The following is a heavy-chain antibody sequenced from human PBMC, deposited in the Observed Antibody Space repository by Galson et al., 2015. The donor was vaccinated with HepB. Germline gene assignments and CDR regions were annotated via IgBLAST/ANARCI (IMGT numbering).Heavy chain of an antibody. CDR3: AHTTSGPRSISFDY. Sequence: PALVKPTQTLTLTCTLSGFSVSTRGVGVGWIRQPPGKALEWLALIYWNDDKWYRPSLKNRLIITRDTSKNQVVLTVTNTIPADTATYHCAHTTSGPRSISFDYWGQGTLVTVSS. J-gene: IGHJ4*02. CDR2: IYWNDDK. V-gene: IGHV2-5*01. CDR1: GFSVSTRGVG.